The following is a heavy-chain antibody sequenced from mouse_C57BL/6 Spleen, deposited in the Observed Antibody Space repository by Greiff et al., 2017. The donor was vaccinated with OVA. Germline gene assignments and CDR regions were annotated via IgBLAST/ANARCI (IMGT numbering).Heavy chain of an antibody. J-gene: IGHJ1*03. Sequence: EVQLQQSGPELVKPGASVKIPCKASGYTFTDYNMDWVKQSHGKSLEWIGDINPNNGGTIYNQKFKGKATLTVDKSSSTAYMELRSLTSEDTAVYYCARRYYGNYGRYFDVWGTGTTVTVSS. CDR1: GYTFTDYN. D-gene: IGHD2-1*01. CDR2: INPNNGGT. CDR3: ARRYYGNYGRYFDV. V-gene: IGHV1-18*01.